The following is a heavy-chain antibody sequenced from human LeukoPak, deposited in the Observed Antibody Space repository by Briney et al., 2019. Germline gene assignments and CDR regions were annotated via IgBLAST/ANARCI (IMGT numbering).Heavy chain of an antibody. D-gene: IGHD3-3*01. CDR1: GGSISSSSYY. J-gene: IGHJ5*02. Sequence: SETLSLTCTVSGGSISSSSYYWGWIRQPPGKGLEWIGSIYHSGSTYYNPSLKSRVTISVDTSKNQFSLKLSSVTAADTAVYYCAREGEYYDFWSGRDNWFDPWGQGTLVTVSS. CDR2: IYHSGST. V-gene: IGHV4-39*07. CDR3: AREGEYYDFWSGRDNWFDP.